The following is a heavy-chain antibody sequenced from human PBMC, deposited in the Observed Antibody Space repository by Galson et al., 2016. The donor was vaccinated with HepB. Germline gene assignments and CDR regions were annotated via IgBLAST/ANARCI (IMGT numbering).Heavy chain of an antibody. Sequence: SLRLSCAASGFTLSNYAMTWFRQAPGKGLEWVSAISGSGGRTNYAYSVQGRFTISRDNAKNTLFLQLNTLRADDTAEYYCGLGQDEMQKIFDFWGQGALVTVSS. D-gene: IGHD5-24*01. V-gene: IGHV3-23*01. CDR2: ISGSGGRT. J-gene: IGHJ4*02. CDR1: GFTLSNYA. CDR3: GLGQDEMQKIFDF.